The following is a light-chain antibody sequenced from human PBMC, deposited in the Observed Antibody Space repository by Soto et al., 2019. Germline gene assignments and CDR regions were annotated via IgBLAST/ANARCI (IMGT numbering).Light chain of an antibody. CDR2: EVN. Sequence: QSALTQPASVSGSAGQSITISCTGTNNDIGGYNYVSWYQQHPGKAPQLIIYEVNHRPSGVSNRFSGSKSGNTASLTLSGLQTEHESNYFCGSFTASNALIFGGRTKLTVL. CDR1: NNDIGGYNY. CDR3: GSFTASNALI. V-gene: IGLV2-14*01. J-gene: IGLJ2*01.